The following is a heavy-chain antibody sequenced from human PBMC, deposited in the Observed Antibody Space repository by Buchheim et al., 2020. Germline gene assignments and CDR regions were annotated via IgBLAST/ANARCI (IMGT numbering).Heavy chain of an antibody. Sequence: QVQLVQSGAEVKKSGASVKVSCKASGYTFTGYSLHWVRQAPGQGLEWMGRIIPNSGATNYAQKFQDRVTMTRDTSTSTAYMVLSRLRTDDTAVYYCARVLSVTMMIVLGYWGQGTL. CDR3: ARVLSVTMMIVLGY. CDR1: GYTFTGYS. D-gene: IGHD3-22*01. CDR2: IIPNSGAT. V-gene: IGHV1-2*06. J-gene: IGHJ4*02.